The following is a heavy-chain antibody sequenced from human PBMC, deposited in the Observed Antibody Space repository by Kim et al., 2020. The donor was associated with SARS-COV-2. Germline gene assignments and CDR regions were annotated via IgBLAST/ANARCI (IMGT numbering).Heavy chain of an antibody. D-gene: IGHD6-19*01. CDR2: IRSKAYGGTT. J-gene: IGHJ4*02. CDR3: TRNQSPTSSSWSGYSSGWFEYYFDY. V-gene: IGHV3-49*03. Sequence: GGSLRLSCTASGFTFGDYAMSWFRQAPGKGLEWVGFIRSKAYGGTTEYAASVKGRFTISRDDSKSIAYLQMNSLKTEDTAVYYCTRNQSPTSSSWSGYSSGWFEYYFDYWGQGTLVTVSS. CDR1: GFTFGDYA.